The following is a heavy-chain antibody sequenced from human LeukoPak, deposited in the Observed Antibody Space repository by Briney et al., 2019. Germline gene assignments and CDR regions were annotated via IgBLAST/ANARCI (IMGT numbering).Heavy chain of an antibody. CDR1: GLSFSNYA. V-gene: IGHV3-23*01. CDR2: IRGGGET. J-gene: IGHJ4*02. CDR3: AKDVDPFGSGSYVEGFDY. D-gene: IGHD3-10*01. Sequence: GGSLRLSCAASGLSFSNYAMSWVRQAPARGPEWVSSIRGGGETFYADSVKGRFTLSRDDSKNTLYLQMNSLRAEDTAVYYCAKDVDPFGSGSYVEGFDYWGQGTLVTVSS.